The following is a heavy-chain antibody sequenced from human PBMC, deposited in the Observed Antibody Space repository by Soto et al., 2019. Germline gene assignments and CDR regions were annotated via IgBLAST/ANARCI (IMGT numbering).Heavy chain of an antibody. CDR3: AKERAVAV. D-gene: IGHD6-19*01. Sequence: EVQLLESGGGLVQPGGSLRLSCAASGFTFSSYTMNWVRQAPGKGLEWGSSISGSGGSTYYADSVKGRFTISRDNSKNTLYLQMSSLRAEDTAVYYCAKERAVAVWGQGTLVTVSS. J-gene: IGHJ4*02. V-gene: IGHV3-23*01. CDR1: GFTFSSYT. CDR2: ISGSGGST.